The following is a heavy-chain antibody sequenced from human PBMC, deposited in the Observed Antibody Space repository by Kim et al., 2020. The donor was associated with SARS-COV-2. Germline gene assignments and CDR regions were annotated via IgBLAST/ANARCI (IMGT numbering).Heavy chain of an antibody. CDR1: GGSISSSSYY. Sequence: SETLSLTCTVSGGSISSSSYYWGWIRQPPGKGLEWIGSIYYSGSTYYNPSLKSRVTISVDTSKNQFSLKLSSVTAADTAVYYCARHHNFPNSPTHHNWFDPWGQGTLVTVSS. CDR3: ARHHNFPNSPTHHNWFDP. D-gene: IGHD5-18*01. V-gene: IGHV4-39*01. J-gene: IGHJ5*02. CDR2: IYYSGST.